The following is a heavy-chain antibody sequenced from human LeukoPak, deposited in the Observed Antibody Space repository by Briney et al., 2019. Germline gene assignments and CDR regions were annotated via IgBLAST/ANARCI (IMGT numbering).Heavy chain of an antibody. Sequence: PGRSLRLSCAASGFTFSRYSMTWVRQAPGKGLEWVANVNEDGSEKYYVDSVKGRFTISRDNAKNSLYLQMSSLRPEDTAVYYCARADSITGSDYWGQGTLVTVSS. D-gene: IGHD1-20*01. J-gene: IGHJ4*02. CDR1: GFTFSRYS. CDR3: ARADSITGSDY. CDR2: VNEDGSEK. V-gene: IGHV3-7*01.